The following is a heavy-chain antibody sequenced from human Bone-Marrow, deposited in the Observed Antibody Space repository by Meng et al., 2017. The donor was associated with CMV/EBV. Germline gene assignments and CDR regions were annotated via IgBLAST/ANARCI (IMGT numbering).Heavy chain of an antibody. V-gene: IGHV4-30-4*08. J-gene: IGHJ5*02. CDR3: ARDMGSSGYYGNNWFDP. CDR2: IYYSGST. Sequence: QVRPPGWGPELVKPYRTLPLPFTCAGGSISSGDYSWSWIRQPPGKGLEWIGYIYYSGSTYYNPSLKSRVTISVDTSKNQFSLKLSSVTAADTAVYYCARDMGSSGYYGNNWFDPWGRGTLVTVPS. D-gene: IGHD3-22*01. CDR1: GGSISSGDYS.